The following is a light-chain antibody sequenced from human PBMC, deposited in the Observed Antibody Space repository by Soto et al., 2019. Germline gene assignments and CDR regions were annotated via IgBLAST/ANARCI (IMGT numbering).Light chain of an antibody. CDR3: QRYNNGRT. V-gene: IGKV1-27*01. CDR1: QGIANY. Sequence: IQLTQSPSSLSASVGDRVTITCRASQGIANYLAWYQQKPGKPPKLLIYAASTLQPGVPSRFSGSGSGTDFTLNINSLQPEDIATYYCQRYNNGRTFGQGTKVDIK. CDR2: AAS. J-gene: IGKJ1*01.